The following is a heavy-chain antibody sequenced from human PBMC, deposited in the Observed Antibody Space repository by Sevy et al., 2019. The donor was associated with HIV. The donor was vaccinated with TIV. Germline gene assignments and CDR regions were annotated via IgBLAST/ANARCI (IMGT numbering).Heavy chain of an antibody. V-gene: IGHV3-7*01. J-gene: IGHJ4*02. D-gene: IGHD5-18*01. Sequence: GGSLRLSCAASGFTFSVYWMSWVRQAPGKGLEWVATMKEDGSDKDYVDSVKVRFTISRDNAKNSLYLQMNSLRAEDTAMYYCVREGVGGYSYSLDCWGQGTLVTVSS. CDR1: GFTFSVYW. CDR3: VREGVGGYSYSLDC. CDR2: MKEDGSDK.